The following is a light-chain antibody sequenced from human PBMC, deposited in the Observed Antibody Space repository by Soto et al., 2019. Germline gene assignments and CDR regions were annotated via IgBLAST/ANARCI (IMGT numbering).Light chain of an antibody. J-gene: IGKJ1*01. V-gene: IGKV3-11*01. Sequence: DTVLTQSPGTLSLSPGERATLSCRASQSVGTYLAWYQQKPGQAPRLLIYDTSKRAPGVPARFIGSGSGTAFTLTIDIVEPEDYAIYYCQQRSDWRWTFGQGTKVDIK. CDR2: DTS. CDR3: QQRSDWRWT. CDR1: QSVGTY.